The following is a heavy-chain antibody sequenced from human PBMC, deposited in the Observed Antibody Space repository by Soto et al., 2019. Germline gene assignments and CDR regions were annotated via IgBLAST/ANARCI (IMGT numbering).Heavy chain of an antibody. V-gene: IGHV4-39*02. CDR2: IYYSGST. CDR1: GGSISRSSYY. Sequence: SETLSLTCTVSGGSISRSSYYWGWIRQPPGKGLEWIGSIYYSGSTYYNPSLKSRVTISVDTSKNLFSLRLTSVTAADTAVYYCARGFCSSSSCYAVGYFDYWGQGTLVTVSS. CDR3: ARGFCSSSSCYAVGYFDY. D-gene: IGHD2-2*01. J-gene: IGHJ4*02.